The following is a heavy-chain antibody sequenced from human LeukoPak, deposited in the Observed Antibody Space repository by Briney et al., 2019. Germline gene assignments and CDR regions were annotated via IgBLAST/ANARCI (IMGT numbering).Heavy chain of an antibody. CDR3: ARDIFIMGATLDAFDI. CDR1: GGSISSYH. CDR2: IYYTGST. V-gene: IGHV4-59*01. D-gene: IGHD1-26*01. J-gene: IGHJ3*02. Sequence: SETLSLTCTVSGGSISSYHWSWIRQPPGKGLEWIGYIYYTGSTNYNPSLKSRVTISVDTSKNQFSLKLSSVTAADTAVYYCARDIFIMGATLDAFDIWGQGTMVTVSS.